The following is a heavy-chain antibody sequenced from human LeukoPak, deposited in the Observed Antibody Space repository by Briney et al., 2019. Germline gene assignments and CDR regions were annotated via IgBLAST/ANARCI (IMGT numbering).Heavy chain of an antibody. CDR3: VVSNDSFDY. Sequence: SETLSLNCAVSNYSINNGYYWGWIRQRPGKGLDWIGSVFHSGTPFYSPSFRSRLTISLDTSNNQFSLKLTSVTAADAAVYYCVVSNDSFDYWGQGILVTVSS. V-gene: IGHV4-38-2*01. D-gene: IGHD2-21*01. J-gene: IGHJ4*02. CDR2: VFHSGTP. CDR1: NYSINNGYY.